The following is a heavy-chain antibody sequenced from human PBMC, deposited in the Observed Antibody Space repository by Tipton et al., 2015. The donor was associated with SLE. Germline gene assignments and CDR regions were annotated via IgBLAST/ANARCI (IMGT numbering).Heavy chain of an antibody. CDR1: GGSISSYY. Sequence: TLSLTCTVSGGSISSYYWSWIRQPPGKGLEWIGRIYTSGSTNYNPSLKSRVTISVGTSKNQFSLKLSSVTAADTAVYYCARGGYVLLNDWGQGTLVTVSS. J-gene: IGHJ4*02. V-gene: IGHV4-4*08. CDR3: ARGGYVLLND. CDR2: IYTSGST. D-gene: IGHD3-10*01.